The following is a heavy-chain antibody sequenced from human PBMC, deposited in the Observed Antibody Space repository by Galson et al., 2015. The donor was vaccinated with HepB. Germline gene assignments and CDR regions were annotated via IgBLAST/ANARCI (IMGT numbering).Heavy chain of an antibody. D-gene: IGHD1-26*01. J-gene: IGHJ4*02. CDR1: GYSFTSYW. CDR3: ARVGSGSYGY. Sequence: SGAEVKKPGESLKISCKGSGYSFTSYWIGWVRQAPGKGLEWVSSISSSSSYIYYADSVKGRFTISRDNAKNSLYLQMNSLRAEDTAVYYCARVGSGSYGYWGQGTLVTVSS. CDR2: ISSSSSYI. V-gene: IGHV3-21*01.